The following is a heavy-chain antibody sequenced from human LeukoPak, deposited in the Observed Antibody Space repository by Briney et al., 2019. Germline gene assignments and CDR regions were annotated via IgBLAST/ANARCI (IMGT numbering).Heavy chain of an antibody. CDR2: INHSGST. CDR3: ARGPTGYSGFRDYGMDV. CDR1: GGSFSGYY. Sequence: SETLSLACAVYGGSFSGYYWSWIRQPPGKGLEWIGEINHSGSTNYNPSLKSRVTISVDTSKNQFSLKLSSVTAADTAVYYCARGPTGYSGFRDYGMDVWGQGTTVIVSS. J-gene: IGHJ6*02. V-gene: IGHV4-34*01. D-gene: IGHD5-12*01.